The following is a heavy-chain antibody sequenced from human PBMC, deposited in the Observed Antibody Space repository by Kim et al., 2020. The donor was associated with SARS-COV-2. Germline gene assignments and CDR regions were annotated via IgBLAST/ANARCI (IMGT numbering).Heavy chain of an antibody. D-gene: IGHD1-26*01. J-gene: IGHJ3*02. CDR2: ISAYNGNT. Sequence: ASVKVSCKASGYTFTSYGISWVRQAPGQGLEWMGWISAYNGNTNYAQKLQGRVTMTTDTSTSTAYMELRSLRSDDTAVYYCVREVKWELLRAFDIWGQGTMVTVSS. CDR3: VREVKWELLRAFDI. CDR1: GYTFTSYG. V-gene: IGHV1-18*01.